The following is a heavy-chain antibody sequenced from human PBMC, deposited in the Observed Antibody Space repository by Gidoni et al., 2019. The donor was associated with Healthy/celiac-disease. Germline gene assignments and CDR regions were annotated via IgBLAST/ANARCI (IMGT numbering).Heavy chain of an antibody. CDR3: ARGRGYDSSGYYDY. V-gene: IGHV4-59*01. J-gene: IGHJ4*02. D-gene: IGHD3-22*01. Sequence: QVQLQESGPGLVKPSETLSLTCTVSGGSISSYYWSWIRQPPGKGLEWIGYIYYSGSTNYNPSLKSRVTISVDTSKNQFSLKLSSVTAADTAVYYCARGRGYDSSGYYDYWGQGTLVTVSS. CDR1: GGSISSYY. CDR2: IYYSGST.